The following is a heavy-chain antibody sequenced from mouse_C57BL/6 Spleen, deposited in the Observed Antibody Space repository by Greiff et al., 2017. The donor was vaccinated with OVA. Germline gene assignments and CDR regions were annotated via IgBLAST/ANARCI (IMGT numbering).Heavy chain of an antibody. CDR3: ARPQFIRAMDY. D-gene: IGHD1-1*01. CDR1: GYTFTDYY. Sequence: EVQLVESGPELVKPGASVKISCKASGYTFTDYYMNWVKQSHGKSLEWIGDINPNNGGTSYNQKFKGKATLTVDKSSSTAYMELRSLTSEDSAVYYCARPQFIRAMDYWGQGTSVTVSS. CDR2: INPNNGGT. V-gene: IGHV1-26*01. J-gene: IGHJ4*01.